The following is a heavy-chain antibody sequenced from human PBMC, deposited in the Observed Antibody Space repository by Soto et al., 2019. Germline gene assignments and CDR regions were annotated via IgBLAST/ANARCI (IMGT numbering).Heavy chain of an antibody. Sequence: EVQLLESGGGLVQPGGSLRLSCAASGFTFSNYAMSWVRQAPGKGLEWVSGISAGGASPYYADSVKGRFTVSRDNSKNTLHLQMNSLRAEDTAVYYCANCPGGSSWPHYYSGMDVWGQGTTVTVSS. CDR3: ANCPGGSSWPHYYSGMDV. CDR2: ISAGGASP. CDR1: GFTFSNYA. V-gene: IGHV3-23*01. J-gene: IGHJ6*02. D-gene: IGHD6-13*01.